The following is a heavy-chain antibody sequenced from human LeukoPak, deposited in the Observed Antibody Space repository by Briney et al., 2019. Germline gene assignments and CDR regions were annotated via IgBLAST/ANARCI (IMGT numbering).Heavy chain of an antibody. D-gene: IGHD3-22*01. Sequence: GGSLRLSCAASGFTFSNYGMHWVRQAPGKGLEWVAFIRFDGSNKYYADSVKGRFTISRDNSKNTLYLQMNSLRAEDTAVYYCARDFYYDSSGYPKYWGQGTLVTVSS. CDR3: ARDFYYDSSGYPKY. J-gene: IGHJ4*02. CDR1: GFTFSNYG. CDR2: IRFDGSNK. V-gene: IGHV3-30*02.